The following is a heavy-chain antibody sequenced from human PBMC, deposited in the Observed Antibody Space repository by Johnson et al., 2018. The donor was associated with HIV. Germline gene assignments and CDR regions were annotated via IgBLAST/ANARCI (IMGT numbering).Heavy chain of an antibody. J-gene: IGHJ3*02. D-gene: IGHD6-19*01. CDR3: VRDQGSVWPTNAFDI. CDR2: ITYDGRNK. Sequence: QMQLVESGGGVMQPGKSLRLSCEASGFTFRSYAMHWVRQAPGKGLGWVAVITYDGRNKYYTDSVKGRFIISRDNSKNMTNLQMNGLSDEDTADYYCVRDQGSVWPTNAFDIWGRGTRVTVSS. CDR1: GFTFRSYA. V-gene: IGHV3-30*04.